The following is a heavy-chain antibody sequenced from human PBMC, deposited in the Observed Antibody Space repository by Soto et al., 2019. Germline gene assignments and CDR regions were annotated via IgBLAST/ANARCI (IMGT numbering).Heavy chain of an antibody. J-gene: IGHJ2*01. V-gene: IGHV4-34*01. CDR1: GGSFSGYY. CDR3: ARESHDILTGPPWVWYFDL. D-gene: IGHD3-9*01. Sequence: QVQLQQWGAGPLRPLETLSLTCGVSGGSFSGYYWAWIRQSPGKGLEWIGEINDRGSINYKPSLKSRVSISVDTSKNHYSLNLRSVSAADTAVYYGARESHDILTGPPWVWYFDLWGRGTLVTVSS. CDR2: INDRGSI.